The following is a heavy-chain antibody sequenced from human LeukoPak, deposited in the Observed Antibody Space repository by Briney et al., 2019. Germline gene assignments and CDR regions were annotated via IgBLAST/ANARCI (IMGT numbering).Heavy chain of an antibody. V-gene: IGHV4-34*01. D-gene: IGHD3-22*01. CDR2: INHSGST. CDR3: ARVFHTMTVVPGYFDY. Sequence: ASETLSLTCAVYGGSFSGYYWSWIRQPPGKGLEWIGEINHSGSTNYNPSLKSRVTISVDTSKNQFSLKLSSVTAADTAVYYCARVFHTMTVVPGYFDYWGQGTLVTVSS. J-gene: IGHJ4*02. CDR1: GGSFSGYY.